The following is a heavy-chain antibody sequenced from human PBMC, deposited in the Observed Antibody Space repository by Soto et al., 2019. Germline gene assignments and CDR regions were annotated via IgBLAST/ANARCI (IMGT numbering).Heavy chain of an antibody. CDR2: IYYSGST. J-gene: IGHJ3*02. Sequence: QLQLQESGPGLVKPSETLSLTCTVSGGSISSSSYYWGWIRQPPGKGLEWIGSIYYSGSTYYNPSLKSRVTISVDTSKNQFSLKLSSVTAADTAVYYCARGVRQQLAHDAFEIWGQGTMVTVSS. V-gene: IGHV4-39*01. D-gene: IGHD6-13*01. CDR3: ARGVRQQLAHDAFEI. CDR1: GGSISSSSYY.